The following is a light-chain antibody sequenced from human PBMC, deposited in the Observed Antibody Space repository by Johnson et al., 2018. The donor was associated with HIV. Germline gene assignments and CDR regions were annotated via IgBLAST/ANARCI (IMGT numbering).Light chain of an antibody. J-gene: IGLJ1*01. CDR1: SSNIGNNY. Sequence: QAVLTQPPSVSAAPGQKVTISCSGSSSNIGNNYVSWYQHLPGTAPKLLIYENNKRPLGIPDRFSGSKSGTSATLGITGLQTGDEADYYCGTWDSSLSAYVFGTGTKVTVL. CDR3: GTWDSSLSAYV. V-gene: IGLV1-51*02. CDR2: ENN.